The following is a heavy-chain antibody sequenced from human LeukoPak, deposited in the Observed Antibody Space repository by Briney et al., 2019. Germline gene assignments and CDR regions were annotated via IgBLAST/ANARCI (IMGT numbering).Heavy chain of an antibody. V-gene: IGHV4-4*02. CDR2: IYHSGST. J-gene: IGHJ4*02. CDR3: ARIWFGLRRLYYFDY. Sequence: SSGTLSLTCAVSGGSISSSNWWSWVRQPPGKGLEWIGEIYHSGSTNYNPSLKSRVTISVDKSKNQFSLKVTSVTAADTAVYFCARIWFGLRRLYYFDYWGQGTLVTVSS. D-gene: IGHD3-10*01. CDR1: GGSISSSNW.